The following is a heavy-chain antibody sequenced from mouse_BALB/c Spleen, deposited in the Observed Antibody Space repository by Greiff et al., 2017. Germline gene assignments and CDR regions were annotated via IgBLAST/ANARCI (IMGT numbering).Heavy chain of an antibody. CDR1: GYTFTSYW. CDR3: ARSSLRLLSFDV. CDR2: INPSTGYT. Sequence: VQLQQSGAELAKPGASVKMSCKASGYTFTSYWMHWVKQRPGQGLEWIGYINPSTGYTEYNQKFKDKATLTADKSSSTAYMQLSSLTSEDSAVYYCARSSLRLLSFDVWGAGTTVTVSS. D-gene: IGHD1-2*01. J-gene: IGHJ1*01. V-gene: IGHV1-7*01.